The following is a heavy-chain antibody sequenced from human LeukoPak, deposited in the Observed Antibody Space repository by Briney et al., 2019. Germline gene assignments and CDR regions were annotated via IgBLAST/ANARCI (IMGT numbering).Heavy chain of an antibody. V-gene: IGHV3-53*01. D-gene: IGHD3-22*01. Sequence: GGSLRLSCAASGFTVSSNYMSWVRQAPGKGLEWVSVIYSGGSTYYADSVKGRFTISRDNSKNTLYLQMNSLRAEDTAVYYCARVTYYYDSSGYYTGAYFDYWGQGTLVTVSS. CDR2: IYSGGST. J-gene: IGHJ4*02. CDR3: ARVTYYYDSSGYYTGAYFDY. CDR1: GFTVSSNY.